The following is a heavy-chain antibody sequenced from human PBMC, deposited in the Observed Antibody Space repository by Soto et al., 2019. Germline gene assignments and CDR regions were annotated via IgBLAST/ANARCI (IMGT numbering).Heavy chain of an antibody. CDR1: GGSISSGDYY. V-gene: IGHV4-30-4*01. CDR3: ARANYYDSSGYYLGWYFDL. D-gene: IGHD3-22*01. Sequence: SETLSLTCTVSGGSISSGDYYWSWIRQPPGKGLEWIGYIYYSGSTYHNPSLKSRVTISVDTSKNQFSLKLSSVTAADTAVYYCARANYYDSSGYYLGWYFDLWGRGTLVTVSS. CDR2: IYYSGST. J-gene: IGHJ2*01.